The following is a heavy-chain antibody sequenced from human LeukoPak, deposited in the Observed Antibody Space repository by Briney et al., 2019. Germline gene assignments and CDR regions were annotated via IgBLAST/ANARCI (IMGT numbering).Heavy chain of an antibody. CDR1: GYSFTSYW. CDR2: IYPGDSDT. D-gene: IGHD3-16*01. J-gene: IGHJ6*03. Sequence: GESLKISCKGSGYSFTSYWIGWVRQMPGKGLEWTGIIYPGDSDTRYSPSFQGQVTISADKSISTAYLQWSSLKASDTAMYYCARAGGDYYYYYYMDVWGKGTTVTVSS. CDR3: ARAGGDYYYYYYMDV. V-gene: IGHV5-51*01.